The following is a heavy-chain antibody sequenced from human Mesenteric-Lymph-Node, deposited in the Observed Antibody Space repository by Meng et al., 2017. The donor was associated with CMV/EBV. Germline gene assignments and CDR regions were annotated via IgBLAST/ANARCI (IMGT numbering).Heavy chain of an antibody. CDR1: GFNVRYKY. J-gene: IGHJ4*02. V-gene: IGHV3-66*01. CDR2: IYRGTNK. Sequence: EADVGVDEGGVVQTGGATRLVCAAYGFNVRYKYMSFGRQAPGKGLWCGCIIYRGTNKYNIYSVKERFTVSRNNSNNTTYIQMKRLSVEKTDVYYCKGDAVSNPNLDYWGQGTLVTVSS. CDR3: KGDAVSNPNLDY.